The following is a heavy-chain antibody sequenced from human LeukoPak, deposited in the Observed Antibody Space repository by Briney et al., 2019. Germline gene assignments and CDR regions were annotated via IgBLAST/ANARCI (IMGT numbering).Heavy chain of an antibody. CDR3: ARDIGLCGGDCYYNWFDP. CDR1: GYTFTSYG. J-gene: IGHJ5*02. CDR2: ISGYNGNT. D-gene: IGHD2-21*02. V-gene: IGHV1-18*01. Sequence: ASVKVSCKASGYTFTSYGISWVRQAPGQGLEWMGWISGYNGNTNYAQKFQGRVTMTRDTSISTAYMELSRLRSDDTAVYYCARDIGLCGGDCYYNWFDPWGQGTLVTVSS.